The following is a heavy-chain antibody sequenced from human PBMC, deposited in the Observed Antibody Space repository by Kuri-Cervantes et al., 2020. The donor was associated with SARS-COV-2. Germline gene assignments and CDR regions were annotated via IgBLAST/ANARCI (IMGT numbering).Heavy chain of an antibody. CDR2: ISGSGGST. Sequence: GESLKISCEASGVISTNAWMNWVRQAPGKGLEWVSAISGSGGSTYYADSVKGRFTISRDNSKNTLYLQMNNLRAEDTAVYYCAKEGYDFWSGGKRAPLDYWGQGTLVTVSS. J-gene: IGHJ4*02. CDR1: GVISTNAW. D-gene: IGHD3-3*01. V-gene: IGHV3-23*01. CDR3: AKEGYDFWSGGKRAPLDY.